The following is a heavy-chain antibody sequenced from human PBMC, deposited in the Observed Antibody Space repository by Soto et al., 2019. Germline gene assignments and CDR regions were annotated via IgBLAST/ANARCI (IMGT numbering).Heavy chain of an antibody. J-gene: IGHJ6*02. CDR1: GRSGCRGSYY. CDR3: ARARLGTIFDYGMDV. V-gene: IGHV4-61*01. CDR2: IYYSGST. D-gene: IGHD3-3*01. Sequence: SETLSLTCTVSGRSGCRGSYYWSWIRQPPGKGLEWIGYIYYSGSTNYNPSLKSRVTISVDTSKNQFSLKLSSVTAADTAVYYCARARLGTIFDYGMDVWGQGTTVTVSS.